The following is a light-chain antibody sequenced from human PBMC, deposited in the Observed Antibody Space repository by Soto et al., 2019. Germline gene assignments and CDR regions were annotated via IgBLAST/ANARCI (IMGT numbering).Light chain of an antibody. Sequence: IVLTQSPGTLSLSPGEGATLSCRASQSVNNNYVAWYQQKRGQAPRLLVYRASTRATGIPDRFSGSGSGTDFTLTISRLEPEDSAVYYCQQYGSSHTFGGGTKVEIK. CDR3: QQYGSSHT. V-gene: IGKV3-20*01. CDR2: RAS. J-gene: IGKJ4*01. CDR1: QSVNNNY.